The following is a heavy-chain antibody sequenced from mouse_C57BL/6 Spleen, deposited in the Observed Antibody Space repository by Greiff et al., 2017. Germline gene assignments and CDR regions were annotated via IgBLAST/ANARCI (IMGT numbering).Heavy chain of an antibody. Sequence: QVQLKPSGAELVKPGASVKISCKASGYAFSSYWMNWVKQRPGKGLEWIGQIYPGDGDTNYNGKFKGKATLTADKSSSTAYMQLSSLTSEDSAVYFCARSDYGNYPVGYAMDYWGQGTSVTVSS. V-gene: IGHV1-80*01. CDR1: GYAFSSYW. D-gene: IGHD2-1*01. J-gene: IGHJ4*01. CDR2: IYPGDGDT. CDR3: ARSDYGNYPVGYAMDY.